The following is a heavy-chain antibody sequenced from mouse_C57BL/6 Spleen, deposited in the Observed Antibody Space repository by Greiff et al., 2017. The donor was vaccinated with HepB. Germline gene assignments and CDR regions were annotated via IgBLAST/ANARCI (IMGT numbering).Heavy chain of an antibody. CDR1: GYTFTSYW. D-gene: IGHD2-5*01. CDR2: IHPNSGST. V-gene: IGHV1-64*01. CDR3: ATSPIVTTPYWYFDV. J-gene: IGHJ1*03. Sequence: QVQLQQPGAELVKPGASVKLSCKASGYTFTSYWMHWVKQRPGQGLEWIGMIHPNSGSTNYNEKFKSKATLTVDKSSSTAYMQLSSLTSEDSAVYYCATSPIVTTPYWYFDVWGTGTTVTVSS.